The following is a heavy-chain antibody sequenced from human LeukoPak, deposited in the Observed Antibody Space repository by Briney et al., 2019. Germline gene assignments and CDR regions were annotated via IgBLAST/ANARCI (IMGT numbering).Heavy chain of an antibody. D-gene: IGHD1-26*01. CDR3: ARVPRGSYSFDY. J-gene: IGHJ4*02. CDR2: IKQDGSDK. Sequence: AGGSLRLSCAASGFTFSDYWMTWVRQAPGKGVEWVAKIKQDGSDKYYVDSVKGRFTISRDNAKNSVLLQMNSLRAEDTAVYYCARVPRGSYSFDYWGQGTLVTVSS. CDR1: GFTFSDYW. V-gene: IGHV3-7*01.